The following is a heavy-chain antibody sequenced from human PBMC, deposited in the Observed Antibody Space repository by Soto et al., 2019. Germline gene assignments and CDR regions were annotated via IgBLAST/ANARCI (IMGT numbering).Heavy chain of an antibody. CDR1: GFTFSSSA. Sequence: GGSLRLSCAASGFTFSSSAMSWVRQAPGKGLEWVSTISGSGGTTNYADSVRGRFAISRDNSKNTLNLQMNSLRAADTAVYYCAKDNVAETFGSQSSEADGPTPSWFDPWGQGALVTVSS. J-gene: IGHJ5*02. D-gene: IGHD3-10*01. V-gene: IGHV3-23*01. CDR3: AKDNVAETFGSQSSEADGPTPSWFDP. CDR2: ISGSGGTT.